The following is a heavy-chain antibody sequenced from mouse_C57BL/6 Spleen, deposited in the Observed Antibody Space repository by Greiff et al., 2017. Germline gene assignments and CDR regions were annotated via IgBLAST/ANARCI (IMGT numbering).Heavy chain of an antibody. Sequence: VQLQQPGAELVMPGASVKLSCKASGYTFTSYWMHWVKQRPGQGLEWIGEIDPSDSYTNYNQKFKGKSTLTVDKSSSTAYMQLRSLASEDSAVYYCARGVVTTSVYFDYWGQGTTLTVSS. CDR1: GYTFTSYW. CDR2: IDPSDSYT. V-gene: IGHV1-69*01. CDR3: ARGVVTTSVYFDY. D-gene: IGHD2-5*01. J-gene: IGHJ2*01.